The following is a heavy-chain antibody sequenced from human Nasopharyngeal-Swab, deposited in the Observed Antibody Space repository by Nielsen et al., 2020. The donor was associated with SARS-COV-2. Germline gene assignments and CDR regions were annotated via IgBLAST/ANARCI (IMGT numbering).Heavy chain of an antibody. CDR1: GGSISSGSYY. D-gene: IGHD1-26*01. CDR3: ATEVGATDAFDI. CDR2: IYTSGST. V-gene: IGHV4-61*02. J-gene: IGHJ3*02. Sequence: SETLSLTCTVSGGSISSGSYYWSWIRQPAGKGLEWIGRIYTSGSTNYNPSLKSRVTISVDTSKNQFSLKLSSVTAADTAVYYCATEVGATDAFDIWGQGTMVTVSS.